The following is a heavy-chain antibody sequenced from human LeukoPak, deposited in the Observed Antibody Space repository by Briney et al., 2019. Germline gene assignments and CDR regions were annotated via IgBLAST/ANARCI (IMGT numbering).Heavy chain of an antibody. CDR3: ARRYGGYSNFDY. CDR1: GGSFSSYY. CDR2: IYYSGST. J-gene: IGHJ4*02. V-gene: IGHV4-59*08. D-gene: IGHD5-12*01. Sequence: SETLSLTCTVSGGSFSSYYWSWIRQPPGKGLEWIGYIYYSGSTSYNPSLKSRVTISVDTSKSQFSLKLSSVTAADTAVYYCARRYGGYSNFDYWGQGTLVTVSS.